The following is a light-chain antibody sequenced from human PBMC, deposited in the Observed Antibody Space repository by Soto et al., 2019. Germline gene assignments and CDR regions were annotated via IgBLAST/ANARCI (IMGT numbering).Light chain of an antibody. CDR1: QSISDW. CDR3: QQHNSSPWT. V-gene: IGKV1-5*01. J-gene: IGKJ1*01. Sequence: DIQMTQSPSTLSASVRDRVTITCRASQSISDWLAWFQQKPGKAPKVLIYDASTLESGVPSRFSGSGSGTEFTLTISSLQPEDSATYYCQQHNSSPWTFGQGTRVEIK. CDR2: DAS.